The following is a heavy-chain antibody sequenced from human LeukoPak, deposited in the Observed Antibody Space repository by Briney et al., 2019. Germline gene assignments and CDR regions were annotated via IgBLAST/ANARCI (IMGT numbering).Heavy chain of an antibody. V-gene: IGHV3-64*01. J-gene: IGHJ4*02. Sequence: GGSLRLSGAASGFTLSSYGMHWVRQAPGKGLEHVSAISSNGGSTYYANSVKGRFTISRDDSKNTLYLQMGSLRAEDMAVYYCARLVVVAATRYFDYWGQGTLVTVSS. CDR1: GFTLSSYG. CDR2: ISSNGGST. CDR3: ARLVVVAATRYFDY. D-gene: IGHD2-15*01.